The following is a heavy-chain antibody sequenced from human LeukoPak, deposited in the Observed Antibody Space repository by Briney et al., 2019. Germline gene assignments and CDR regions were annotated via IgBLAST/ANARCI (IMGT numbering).Heavy chain of an antibody. CDR1: GHSLSGSSYS. J-gene: IGHJ6*02. V-gene: IGHV4-39*07. D-gene: IGHD3-10*01. CDR2: IYNIGSTGNT. Sequence: PSETLSLTCTVSGHSLSGSSYSWGWISQPPGKGLEWIGCIYNIGSTGNTHYNPSLKSRLTISEDTSKNQFSLRLSSVTAADTAVYYCARDFGAGSYRYGMDVWGQGTAVTVSS. CDR3: ARDFGAGSYRYGMDV.